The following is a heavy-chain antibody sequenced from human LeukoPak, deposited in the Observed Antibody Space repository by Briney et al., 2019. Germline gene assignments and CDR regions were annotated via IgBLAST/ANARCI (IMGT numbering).Heavy chain of an antibody. Sequence: GESLKTSCKGSGYTFTSYWTGGVRQMPGKGLEWMGIIYPGDSDTSYSPSFQGQVTISADKSISTASLQWSSLNGWDAAVYFCVKCLRVSSTYYGTNDSFDVWSGGTMVTVS. J-gene: IGHJ3*01. CDR2: IYPGDSDT. CDR3: VKCLRVSSTYYGTNDSFDV. D-gene: IGHD3-10*01. V-gene: IGHV5-51*01. CDR1: GYTFTSYW.